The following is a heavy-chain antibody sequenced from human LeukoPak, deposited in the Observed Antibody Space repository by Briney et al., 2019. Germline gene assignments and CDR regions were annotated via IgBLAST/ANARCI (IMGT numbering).Heavy chain of an antibody. V-gene: IGHV1-46*01. CDR2: INPSGGST. Sequence: APVKVSCKASGYTFTSYYMHWVRQAPGQGLEWMGIINPSGGSTSYAQKFQGRVTMTRDTSTSTVYMELSSLRSEDTAVYYCARGNPIAVAVHDAFDIWGQGTMVTVSS. CDR3: ARGNPIAVAVHDAFDI. CDR1: GYTFTSYY. D-gene: IGHD6-19*01. J-gene: IGHJ3*02.